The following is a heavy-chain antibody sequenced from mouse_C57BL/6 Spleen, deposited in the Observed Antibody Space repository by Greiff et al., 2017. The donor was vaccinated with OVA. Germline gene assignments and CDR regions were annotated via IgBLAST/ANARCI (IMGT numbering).Heavy chain of an antibody. D-gene: IGHD2-5*01. CDR2: IYPGDGDT. CDR3: ARFYSNYRYFDV. J-gene: IGHJ1*03. V-gene: IGHV1-82*01. CDR1: GYPFSSSW. Sequence: QVHVTHPGPALVTPGASLPISCPASGYPFSSSWMHWVKQRPGKGLEWIGRIYPGDGDTNYNGKFKGKATLTADKSSSTAYMQLSSLTSEDSAVYFCARFYSNYRYFDVWGTGTTVTVSS.